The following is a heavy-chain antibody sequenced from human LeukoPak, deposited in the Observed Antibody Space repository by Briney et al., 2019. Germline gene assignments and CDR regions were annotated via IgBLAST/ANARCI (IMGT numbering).Heavy chain of an antibody. J-gene: IGHJ4*02. V-gene: IGHV4-31*03. D-gene: IGHD4-17*01. Sequence: SETLSLTCTVSGGSISNGDHYWSWIRQHPGKGLEWIGHIYYSGSTYYNPSLKSRGIISVETSKNQFSLKLSSVTAADTAVYYCARVAVGDYGDYHFDYWGQGTLVTVSS. CDR3: ARVAVGDYGDYHFDY. CDR1: GGSISNGDHY. CDR2: IYYSGST.